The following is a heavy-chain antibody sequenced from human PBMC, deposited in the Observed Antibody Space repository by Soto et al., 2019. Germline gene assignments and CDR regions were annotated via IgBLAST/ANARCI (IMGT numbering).Heavy chain of an antibody. CDR2: ISLYSDGT. D-gene: IGHD2-2*01. V-gene: IGHV1-18*01. CDR3: ARVVPGAEAWFGP. Sequence: ASVKVSCKASGYTFSNYGITWVRQAPGQPLEWLGWISLYSDGTNYAQKFQGRVSMTTDTSTTTAYMELRSLRSDDTAVHYCARVVPGAEAWFGPWGQGTPVTVSS. J-gene: IGHJ5*02. CDR1: GYTFSNYG.